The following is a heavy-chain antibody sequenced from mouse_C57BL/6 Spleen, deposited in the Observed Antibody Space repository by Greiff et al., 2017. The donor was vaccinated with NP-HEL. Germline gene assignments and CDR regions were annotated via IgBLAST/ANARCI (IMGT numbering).Heavy chain of an antibody. V-gene: IGHV5-17*01. CDR3: ARRSPYYFDY. Sequence: EVKVVESGGGLVKPGGSLKLSCAASGFTFSDYGMHWVRQAPEKGLEWVAYISSGSSTIFYVDTVKGRVTISRDNAKNTLFLQMTSLSSEDTAMYYGARRSPYYFDYWGQGTTLTVSS. J-gene: IGHJ2*01. CDR2: ISSGSSTI. D-gene: IGHD1-1*01. CDR1: GFTFSDYG.